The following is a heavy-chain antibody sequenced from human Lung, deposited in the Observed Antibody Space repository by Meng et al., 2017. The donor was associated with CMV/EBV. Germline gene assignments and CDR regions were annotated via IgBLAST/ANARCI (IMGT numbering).Heavy chain of an antibody. Sequence: SSGVGVGWIRQPPGKALEWLSLIYWNDDKRYSPFLKSRLTITKDTSKNQVVLTMPNMDLVDTATYYCAHRDSITGTSGSLGEYYFDYWGQGTLVTVSS. CDR2: IYWNDDK. V-gene: IGHV2-5*01. J-gene: IGHJ4*02. D-gene: IGHD1-7*01. CDR3: AHRDSITGTSGSLGEYYFDY. CDR1: SSGVG.